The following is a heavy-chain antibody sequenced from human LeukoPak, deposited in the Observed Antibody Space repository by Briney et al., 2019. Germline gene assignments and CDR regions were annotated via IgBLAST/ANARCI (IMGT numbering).Heavy chain of an antibody. D-gene: IGHD6-19*01. J-gene: IGHJ3*02. V-gene: IGHV3-23*01. CDR2: VSGNGGTT. Sequence: GGSLRLSCAASGFTFSNYAMSWVRQAPGKGLEWVSTVSGNGGTTYYADSVKGRFTISRDNSKNTLYLQMNSLRAEDTAVYYCASPSSGQSFDIWGQGTMVTVSS. CDR1: GFTFSNYA. CDR3: ASPSSGQSFDI.